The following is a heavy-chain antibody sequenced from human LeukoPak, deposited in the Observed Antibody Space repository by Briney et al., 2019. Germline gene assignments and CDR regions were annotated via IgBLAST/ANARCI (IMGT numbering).Heavy chain of an antibody. J-gene: IGHJ4*02. D-gene: IGHD6-19*01. V-gene: IGHV3-30-3*02. CDR3: AKTAVAGTLDY. CDR1: GFTFSSYA. CDR2: ISYDGSNK. Sequence: AGGSLRLSCAASGFTFSSYAMHWVRQAPGKGLEWVAVISYDGSNKYYADSVKGRFTISRDNSKNTLYVQMNSLRAEDTAVYYCAKTAVAGTLDYWGQGTLVTVSS.